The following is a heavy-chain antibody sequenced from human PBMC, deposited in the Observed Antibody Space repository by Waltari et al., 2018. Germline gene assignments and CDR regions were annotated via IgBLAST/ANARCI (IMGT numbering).Heavy chain of an antibody. CDR2: IYPDDSDT. V-gene: IGHV5-51*01. Sequence: EVQLVQPGAEVQKPGASPQISCQGSGYSFTSYRIGWVRQMPRKVLEWMRIIYPDDSDTRYSPSFQGQVTNSADKSISTAYLQWSSLKASDTAMYYCARHGVVIAIDYWGQGTLVTVSS. J-gene: IGHJ4*02. CDR3: ARHGVVIAIDY. D-gene: IGHD2-21*01. CDR1: GYSFTSYR.